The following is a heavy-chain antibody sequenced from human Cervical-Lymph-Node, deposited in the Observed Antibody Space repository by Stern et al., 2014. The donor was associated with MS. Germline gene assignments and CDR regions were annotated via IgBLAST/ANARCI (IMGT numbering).Heavy chain of an antibody. D-gene: IGHD6-13*01. CDR1: GIAFSGHA. Sequence: VHLVESGGRVVQPGRSLRLSCAASGIAFSGHAMHWVRQAPGKGLEWVAFISYDGTSIYYTDSVRGRFTISRDNSKTTLYLQLSSLRPEDTAVYYCARQDQRLVTFDNWGQGTLVTVSS. CDR2: ISYDGTSI. V-gene: IGHV3-30*04. J-gene: IGHJ4*02. CDR3: ARQDQRLVTFDN.